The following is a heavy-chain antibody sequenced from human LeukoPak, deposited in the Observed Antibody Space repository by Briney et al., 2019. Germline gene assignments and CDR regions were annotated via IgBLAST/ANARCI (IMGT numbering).Heavy chain of an antibody. CDR1: GFTFSSYG. D-gene: IGHD2-2*03. V-gene: IGHV3-30*02. CDR2: IRYDGSNK. J-gene: IGHJ6*03. Sequence: PGGSLRLSCAASGFTFSSYGMHWVRQAPGKGLEWVAFIRYDGSNKYYADSVKGRFTISRDNSKNTLYLQMNSLRAEDTAVYYCARGVDIVVVPAATHPGVYYYYYYMDVWGKGTTVTISS. CDR3: ARGVDIVVVPAATHPGVYYYYYYMDV.